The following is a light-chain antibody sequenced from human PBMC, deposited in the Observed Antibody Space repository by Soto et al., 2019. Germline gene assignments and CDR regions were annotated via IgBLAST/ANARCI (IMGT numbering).Light chain of an antibody. V-gene: IGLV1-40*01. CDR2: SNS. J-gene: IGLJ3*02. Sequence: QSVLTQPPSVYGAPGQRVTISCTGSSSNIGAGYDVHGYQQLPGTAPKLLIYSNSNRPSGVPDRFSGFKSGTSASLANTGLQDEDEADYYCQSYDSSRSVVFGGGTKLTVL. CDR3: QSYDSSRSVV. CDR1: SSNIGAGYD.